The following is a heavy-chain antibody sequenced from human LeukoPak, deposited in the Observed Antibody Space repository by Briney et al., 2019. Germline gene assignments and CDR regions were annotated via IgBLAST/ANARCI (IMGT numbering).Heavy chain of an antibody. CDR1: GYPFRDYD. D-gene: IGHD4-17*01. CDR2: INPHSGKT. Sequence: ASVKVSCKTSGYPFRDYDINWVRQATGQGLEWMGWINPHSGKTGYAQKFQGRVTMTTDTSANTAYMDLSSLRSEDTAVYYCARLSSHYGDYKVDPWGQGTLVTVSS. V-gene: IGHV1-8*01. CDR3: ARLSSHYGDYKVDP. J-gene: IGHJ5*02.